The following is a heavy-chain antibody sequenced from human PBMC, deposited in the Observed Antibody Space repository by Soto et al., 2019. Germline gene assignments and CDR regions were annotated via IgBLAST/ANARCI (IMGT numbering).Heavy chain of an antibody. V-gene: IGHV4-34*01. J-gene: IGHJ6*02. CDR3: ARGFLEWYYPYYYYYGMDV. Sequence: SETLSLTCAVYGGSFSCYYWIWIRQPPGKGLEWIGEINHSGSTNYNPSLKSRVTISVDTSKNQFSLKLSSVTAADTAVYYCARGFLEWYYPYYYYYGMDVWGQGTTVTVSS. D-gene: IGHD3-3*01. CDR2: INHSGST. CDR1: GGSFSCYY.